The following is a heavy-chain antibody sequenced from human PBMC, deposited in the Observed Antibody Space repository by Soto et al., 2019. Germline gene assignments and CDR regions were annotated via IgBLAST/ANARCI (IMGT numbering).Heavy chain of an antibody. Sequence: SETLSLTCTVSGDPLSSGSYYWSWIRQSPGKRLEWIAYIYYTGTTKYNPSLKSRVTISVDTSKNQFSLRLTSVTAADTAVYYCASAASPYFDLLSAFHPWGPGTLVTVYS. CDR2: IYYTGTT. CDR3: ASAASPYFDLLSAFHP. J-gene: IGHJ5*02. V-gene: IGHV4-61*01. D-gene: IGHD3-9*01. CDR1: GDPLSSGSYY.